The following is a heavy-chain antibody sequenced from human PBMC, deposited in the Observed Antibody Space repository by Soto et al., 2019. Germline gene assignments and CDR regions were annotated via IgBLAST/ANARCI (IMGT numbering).Heavy chain of an antibody. CDR2: TNQDGSEK. CDR1: GFSFRSDW. CDR3: SGGVGAAI. J-gene: IGHJ4*02. V-gene: IGHV3-7*04. Sequence: EDQLVESGGGLVQPGGSLRLTCAVSGFSFRSDWMNWVRQAPGKGLGWVAHTNQDGSEKYYLDSVKGRFTIFRDNAKTPLYVQMNSLRAEYTAVYYCSGGVGAAIWGQGTLVTVSS. D-gene: IGHD2-15*01.